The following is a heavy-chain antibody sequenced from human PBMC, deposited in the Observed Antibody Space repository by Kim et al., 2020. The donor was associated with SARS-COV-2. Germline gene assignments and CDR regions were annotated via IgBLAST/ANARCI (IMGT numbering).Heavy chain of an antibody. CDR3: ASDLGYGDY. V-gene: IGHV1-3*01. Sequence: NGNTKYSQKFQGRVTITRDTSASTAYMELSSLRSEDTAVYYCASDLGYGDYWGQGTLVTVSS. J-gene: IGHJ4*02. CDR2: NGNT. D-gene: IGHD5-12*01.